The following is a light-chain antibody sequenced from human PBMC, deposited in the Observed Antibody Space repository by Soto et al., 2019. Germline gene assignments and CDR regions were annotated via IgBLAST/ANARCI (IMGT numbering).Light chain of an antibody. CDR3: CSYAGSGTLV. V-gene: IGLV2-23*02. J-gene: IGLJ3*02. CDR2: EVT. CDR1: SSDVGSYNL. Sequence: QSVLTQPASVSGSPGQSITISCTGTSSDVGSYNLVSWYQQHPGKAPKVMIYEVTKRPSGVSDHFSGSKSGNTASLTISGLQAEDEADYYCCSYAGSGTLVFGGGTKLTVL.